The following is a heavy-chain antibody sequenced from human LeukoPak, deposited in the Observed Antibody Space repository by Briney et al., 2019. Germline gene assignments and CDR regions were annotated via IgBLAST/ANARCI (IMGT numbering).Heavy chain of an antibody. Sequence: SQTLSLTCAISGDSVSSNSAAWNWLRQSPSRGLEWLGRTYYRSKLYNDYAVSVKSRITINPDTSKNQFSLQLNSVTPEDTAVYYCARDRYGPPRKGEWLLPYYYYYMDVWGKGTTVTVSS. CDR2: TYYRSKLYN. D-gene: IGHD3-22*01. V-gene: IGHV6-1*01. CDR3: ARDRYGPPRKGEWLLPYYYYYMDV. CDR1: GDSVSSNSAA. J-gene: IGHJ6*03.